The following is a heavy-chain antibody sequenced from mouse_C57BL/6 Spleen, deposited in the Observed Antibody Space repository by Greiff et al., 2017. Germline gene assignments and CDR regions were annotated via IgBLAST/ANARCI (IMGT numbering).Heavy chain of an antibody. CDR1: GYSFTGYY. D-gene: IGHD2-4*01. Sequence: EVKLQESGPELVKPGASVKISCKASGYSFTGYYMNWVKQSPEKSLEWIGEINPSTGGTTYNQKFKAKATLTVDKSSSTAYMQLKSLTSEDSAVYYCARYDYDPFFDYWGQGTTLTVSS. V-gene: IGHV1-42*01. CDR2: INPSTGGT. J-gene: IGHJ2*01. CDR3: ARYDYDPFFDY.